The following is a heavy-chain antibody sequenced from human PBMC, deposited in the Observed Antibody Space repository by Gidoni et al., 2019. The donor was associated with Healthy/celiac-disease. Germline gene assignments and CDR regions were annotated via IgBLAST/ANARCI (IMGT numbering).Heavy chain of an antibody. J-gene: IGHJ4*02. D-gene: IGHD2-21*02. Sequence: EVQLVESGGGLVKPGGSLRRSCAASGFTFSSYSMNWVRQAPGKGLECVSSISSSSSYIYYADSVKGRFTISRDNAKNSLYLQMNSLRAEDTAVYYCAREVYCGGDCYSDYFDYWGQGTLVTVSS. CDR1: GFTFSSYS. CDR3: AREVYCGGDCYSDYFDY. CDR2: ISSSSSYI. V-gene: IGHV3-21*01.